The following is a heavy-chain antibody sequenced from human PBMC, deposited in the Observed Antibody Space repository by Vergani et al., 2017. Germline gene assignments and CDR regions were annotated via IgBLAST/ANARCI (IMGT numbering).Heavy chain of an antibody. Sequence: QVQLVESGGGVVQPGRSLRLSCAASGFTFSSYGMHWVRQAPGKGLEWVAVISYDGSNKYYADSVKGRFTISRDNSKNTLCLQMNSLRAEDTAVYYCAKGAILWFGELLLSDLQHWGQGTLVTVSS. V-gene: IGHV3-30*18. D-gene: IGHD3-10*01. CDR1: GFTFSSYG. CDR2: ISYDGSNK. J-gene: IGHJ1*01. CDR3: AKGAILWFGELLLSDLQH.